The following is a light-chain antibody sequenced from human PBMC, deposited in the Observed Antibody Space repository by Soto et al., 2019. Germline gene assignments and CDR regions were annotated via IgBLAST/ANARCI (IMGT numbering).Light chain of an antibody. J-gene: IGLJ1*01. V-gene: IGLV1-40*01. CDR1: TSNIGAGYD. CDR3: QSYDKSLSGSYV. CDR2: ATS. Sequence: QSVLTQPPSVSGAPGQTISIACTGSTSNIGAGYDVHGYQQLPGTAPKLLIYATSNRPSGFPERFFGSKSGTSASLAISGLQAEDEADYYCQSYDKSLSGSYVFGTGTKLTVL.